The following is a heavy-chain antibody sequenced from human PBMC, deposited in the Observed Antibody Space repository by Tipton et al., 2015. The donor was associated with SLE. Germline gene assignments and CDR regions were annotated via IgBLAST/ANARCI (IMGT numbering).Heavy chain of an antibody. CDR3: ARDLEKTGDRGHFDY. D-gene: IGHD7-27*01. CDR1: GFTFSSYS. CDR2: ISSSSSYI. Sequence: SLRLSCAASGFTFSSYSMNWVRQAPGKGLEWVSSISSSSSYIYYADSVKGRFTISRDNAKNSLYLQMNSLRAEDTAVYYCARDLEKTGDRGHFDYWGQGTLVTVSS. J-gene: IGHJ4*02. V-gene: IGHV3-21*01.